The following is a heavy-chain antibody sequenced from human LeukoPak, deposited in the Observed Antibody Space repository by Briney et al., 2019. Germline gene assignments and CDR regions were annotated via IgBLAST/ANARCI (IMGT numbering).Heavy chain of an antibody. D-gene: IGHD1-26*01. Sequence: PSDTLSLTCTVSGGSISSYYWNWIRQPPGEGLEWISYIYYSGSTNYNPSLKSRVKISVDTSKKQFSLKLSAVTAADTAVYYCARQGIVGATVDYWGQGTLVTVSS. CDR2: IYYSGST. V-gene: IGHV4-59*08. CDR3: ARQGIVGATVDY. CDR1: GGSISSYY. J-gene: IGHJ4*02.